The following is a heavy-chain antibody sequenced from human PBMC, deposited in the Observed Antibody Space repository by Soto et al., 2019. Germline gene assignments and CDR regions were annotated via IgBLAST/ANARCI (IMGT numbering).Heavy chain of an antibody. CDR2: IFYSGTT. V-gene: IGHV4-30-4*01. J-gene: IGHJ5*02. D-gene: IGHD1-1*01. Sequence: SETLSLTCTVSGGSVNTGDYYWSWIRQSPGKGLEWIGSIFYSGTTYYNPSLPGRITISIDTSKNQFSLRLTSVTAADTALYYCARDWVHERWFDPWGQGTLVTVSS. CDR1: GGSVNTGDYY. CDR3: ARDWVHERWFDP.